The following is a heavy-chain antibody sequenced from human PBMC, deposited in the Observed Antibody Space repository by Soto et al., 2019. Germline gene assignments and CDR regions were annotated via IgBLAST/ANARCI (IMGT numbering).Heavy chain of an antibody. Sequence: DTLSLTCTVSGASISGFYWSWIRKSAGKGLEWIGRIYATGTTDYNPSLKGRVMMSVDTSKKQFSLKLRSVTAADTAIYYCVRDGTKTLRDWFDPWGQGISVTVSS. CDR3: VRDGTKTLRDWFDP. CDR1: GASISGFY. D-gene: IGHD1-1*01. CDR2: IYATGTT. J-gene: IGHJ5*02. V-gene: IGHV4-4*07.